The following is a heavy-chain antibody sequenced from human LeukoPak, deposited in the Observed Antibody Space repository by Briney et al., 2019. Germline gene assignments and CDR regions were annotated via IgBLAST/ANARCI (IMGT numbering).Heavy chain of an antibody. CDR1: GYTFTSYY. V-gene: IGHV1-46*01. Sequence: ASVKVSCKASGYTFTSYYMHWVRQAPGQGLEWMGIINPSGGSTNYAQKLQGRVTMTRDMSTSTVYMELSSLRSEDTAVYYCARDGMGYYREAFDIWGQGTMVTVSS. J-gene: IGHJ3*02. CDR2: INPSGGST. CDR3: ARDGMGYYREAFDI. D-gene: IGHD3-3*01.